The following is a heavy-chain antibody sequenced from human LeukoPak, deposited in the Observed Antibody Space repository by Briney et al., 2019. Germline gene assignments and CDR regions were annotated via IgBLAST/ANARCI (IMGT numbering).Heavy chain of an antibody. CDR1: GFTFGNYA. D-gene: IGHD6-19*01. CDR3: AKDVAVAGTWVY. V-gene: IGHV3-23*01. J-gene: IGHJ4*02. Sequence: PGGSLRLSCAASGFTFGNYAMSWVRQAPGKGLEWVSAISGSGGSTYYADSVKGRFTISRDNSKNTLYLQMNSLRAEDTAVYYCAKDVAVAGTWVYWGQGTLVTVSS. CDR2: ISGSGGST.